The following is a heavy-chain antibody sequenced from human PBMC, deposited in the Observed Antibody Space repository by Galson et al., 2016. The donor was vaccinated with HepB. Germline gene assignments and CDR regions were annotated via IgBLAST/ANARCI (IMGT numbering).Heavy chain of an antibody. CDR3: ARDRKVLLWFGEPEDY. CDR2: ISSSGSTI. J-gene: IGHJ4*02. Sequence: SLRLSCAASGITFSDYYMNWIRQAPGKGLEWVSSISSSGSTIYYADSVKGRFIISRDNAKNSLYLQMNSLRAEDTAVYYRARDRKVLLWFGEPEDYWGQGTLVSVSS. D-gene: IGHD3-10*01. V-gene: IGHV3-11*01. CDR1: GITFSDYY.